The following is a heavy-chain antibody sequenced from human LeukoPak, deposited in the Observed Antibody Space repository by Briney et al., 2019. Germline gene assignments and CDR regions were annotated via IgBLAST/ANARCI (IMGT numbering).Heavy chain of an antibody. V-gene: IGHV4-39*01. CDR3: ARHRQLRYFDY. D-gene: IGHD3-9*01. Sequence: SETLSLTCTVSGGSISSSSYYWGWIRQPPGKGLEWIGRIYYSGSTYYNPSLKSRVTISVDTSKKQFSLKLSSVTAADTAVYYCARHRQLRYFDYWGQGTLVTVSS. CDR2: IYYSGST. J-gene: IGHJ4*02. CDR1: GGSISSSSYY.